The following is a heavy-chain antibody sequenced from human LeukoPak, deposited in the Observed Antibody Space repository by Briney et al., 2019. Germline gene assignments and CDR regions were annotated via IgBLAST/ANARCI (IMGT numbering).Heavy chain of an antibody. V-gene: IGHV3-23*01. CDR2: FSGSGGDT. D-gene: IGHD3-10*02. J-gene: IGHJ6*04. CDR1: GFTFSSYA. Sequence: GGSLRLSCAASGFTFSSYAMSWVRQAPGKGLEWVSSFSGSGGDTYYADSVKGRFTISRDNSMNTLYLQMNSLRAEDMAVYYCAELGITMIGGVWGKGTTVTISS. CDR3: AELGITMIGGV.